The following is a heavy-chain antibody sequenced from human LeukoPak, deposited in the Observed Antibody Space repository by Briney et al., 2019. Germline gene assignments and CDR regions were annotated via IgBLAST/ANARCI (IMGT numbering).Heavy chain of an antibody. V-gene: IGHV1-2*02. CDR2: INPNSGGT. D-gene: IGHD4-17*01. CDR3: ATQYGDYVYYFDY. Sequence: ASVTVSFKASGYTFTVYYLHWVRQAPGQGLEWMGWINPNSGGTNYAQKFQGRVTMTRDTSISTGYMELTRLRSDDTAVYYCATQYGDYVYYFDYWGQGTLVTVSS. CDR1: GYTFTVYY. J-gene: IGHJ4*02.